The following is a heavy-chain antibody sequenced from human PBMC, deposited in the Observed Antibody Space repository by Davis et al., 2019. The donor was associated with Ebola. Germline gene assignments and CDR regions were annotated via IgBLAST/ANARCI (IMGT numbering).Heavy chain of an antibody. V-gene: IGHV7-4-1*02. Sequence: AASVKVSCKASGYTFTSYAMNWVRQAPGQGLEWMGWINTNTGSPTYAQGFTGRFVFSLDTSVSTAYLQISSLKAEDTAVYYCARKNWGPPHSIDYWGQGTLITVSS. D-gene: IGHD7-27*01. CDR3: ARKNWGPPHSIDY. J-gene: IGHJ4*02. CDR2: INTNTGSP. CDR1: GYTFTSYA.